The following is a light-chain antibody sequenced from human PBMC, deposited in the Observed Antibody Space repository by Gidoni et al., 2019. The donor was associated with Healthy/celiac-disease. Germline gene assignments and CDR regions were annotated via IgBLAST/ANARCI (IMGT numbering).Light chain of an antibody. J-gene: IGKJ2*01. V-gene: IGKV3-20*01. Sequence: EIVLTQSPGTLSLSPGARATLSCRASQSVSSSYLAWYQQKPGQAPRLLIYGASSRATGIPDRFSGSGSGTDFNLTISRLEPEDFAVYYCQQYGSSPPYTFGQGTKLESK. CDR2: GAS. CDR3: QQYGSSPPYT. CDR1: QSVSSSY.